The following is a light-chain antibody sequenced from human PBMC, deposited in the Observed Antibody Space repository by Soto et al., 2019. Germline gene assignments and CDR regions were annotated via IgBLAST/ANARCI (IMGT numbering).Light chain of an antibody. CDR3: QQCGSSPLT. CDR2: ATS. J-gene: IGKJ4*01. Sequence: EIVLTQSPGTLSLSPGETATLSCRTSQTISRDDLAWYQQRPGQAPRLLVSATSRRATGIPDRFNGYGSGTDFTLTISSLEPEDFGVYFCQQCGSSPLTFGGGTKVEI. CDR1: QTISRDD. V-gene: IGKV3-20*01.